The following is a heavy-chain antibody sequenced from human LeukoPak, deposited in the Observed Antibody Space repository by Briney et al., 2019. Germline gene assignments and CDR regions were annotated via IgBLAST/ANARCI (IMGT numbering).Heavy chain of an antibody. CDR3: ARGYCSSTSCYEDPGFDY. Sequence: GGSLRLSCAASGFTFSSYAMSWVRQAPGKGLEWVSAISGSGGSTYYADSVKGRFTISRDNSKNTLYLQMNSLRAEDTAVYYCARGYCSSTSCYEDPGFDYWGQGTLVTVSS. J-gene: IGHJ4*02. D-gene: IGHD2-2*01. V-gene: IGHV3-23*01. CDR2: ISGSGGST. CDR1: GFTFSSYA.